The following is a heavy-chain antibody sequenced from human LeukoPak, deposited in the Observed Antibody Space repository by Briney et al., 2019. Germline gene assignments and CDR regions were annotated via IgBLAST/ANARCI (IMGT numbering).Heavy chain of an antibody. CDR1: GGSISSYY. CDR2: IYTSGST. J-gene: IGHJ4*02. V-gene: IGHV4-4*07. Sequence: SETLSLTCTVSGGSISSYYWSWIRQPAVKGLEWIGRIYTSGSTNYNPSLKSRVTMSVDTSKNQFSLKLSSVTAADTAVYYCARGYYDSSGYYPLGYWGQGTLVTVSS. D-gene: IGHD3-22*01. CDR3: ARGYYDSSGYYPLGY.